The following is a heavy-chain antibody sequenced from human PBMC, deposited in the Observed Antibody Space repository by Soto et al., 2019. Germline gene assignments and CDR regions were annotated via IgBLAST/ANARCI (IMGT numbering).Heavy chain of an antibody. CDR3: ARAEGGYDYTLYYYYYGMDV. CDR2: INPNSGGT. CDR1: GYTFTGYY. Sequence: GASVKVSCKASGYTFTGYYMHWVRQAPGQGLEWMGWINPNSGGTNYAQKFQGRVTMTRDTSISTAYMELSRLRSDDTAVYYCARAEGGYDYTLYYYYYGMDVWGQGTTVTVSS. V-gene: IGHV1-2*02. J-gene: IGHJ6*02. D-gene: IGHD5-12*01.